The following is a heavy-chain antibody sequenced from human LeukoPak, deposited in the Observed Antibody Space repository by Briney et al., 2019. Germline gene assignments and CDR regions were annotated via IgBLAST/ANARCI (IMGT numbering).Heavy chain of an antibody. J-gene: IGHJ4*02. CDR3: ARDALFYKGGFDY. V-gene: IGHV3-48*03. CDR2: ISSGSSTI. Sequence: GGSLRLSCTASGFTLSSYEMNWVRQAPGRGLEWVSYISSGSSTIYYADSVKGRFTISRDNAKNSLYLQMNSLRAEDTAVYYCARDALFYKGGFDYWGQGTLVTVSS. CDR1: GFTLSSYE. D-gene: IGHD2-8*01.